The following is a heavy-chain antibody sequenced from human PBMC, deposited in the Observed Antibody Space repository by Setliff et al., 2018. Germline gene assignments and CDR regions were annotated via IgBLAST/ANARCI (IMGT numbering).Heavy chain of an antibody. J-gene: IGHJ4*02. Sequence: SETLSLTCAVSGGSISSPNWWNWVRQPPGKGLEGIGYFYYSGSTNYNPSLKSRVTMSIDTSKNQFSLNLSSVTAADTAVYFCARCGYNYGPIDCWGQGTLVTVSS. V-gene: IGHV4-4*02. CDR3: ARCGYNYGPIDC. D-gene: IGHD5-18*01. CDR2: FYYSGST. CDR1: GGSISSPNW.